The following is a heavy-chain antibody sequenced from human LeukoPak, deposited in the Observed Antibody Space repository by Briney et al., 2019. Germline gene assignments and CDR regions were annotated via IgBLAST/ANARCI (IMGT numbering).Heavy chain of an antibody. J-gene: IGHJ4*02. V-gene: IGHV3-7*03. Sequence: GGSLRLSCAASGFTFSSHWMSWVRQAPGKGLEWVANIKQDGSEKYYVDSVKGRFTISRDNAKNSLYPQMNSLRAEDTAVYFCARGQTTVTNWGQGTLVTVSS. D-gene: IGHD4-17*01. CDR1: GFTFSSHW. CDR2: IKQDGSEK. CDR3: ARGQTTVTN.